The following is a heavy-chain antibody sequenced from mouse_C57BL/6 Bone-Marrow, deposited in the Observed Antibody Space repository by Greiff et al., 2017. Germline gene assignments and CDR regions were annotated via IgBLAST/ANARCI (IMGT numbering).Heavy chain of an antibody. D-gene: IGHD3-3*01. CDR1: GFTFSSYG. CDR3: ARGSGTNY. Sequence: DVKLVESGGDLVKPGGSLKLSCAASGFTFSSYGMSWVRQTPDKRLEWVATISSGGSYTYYPDSVKGRFTISKDNAKNTLYLQMSSLKSEDTAMYCCARGSGTNYWGQGTTLTVSS. V-gene: IGHV5-6*02. J-gene: IGHJ2*01. CDR2: ISSGGSYT.